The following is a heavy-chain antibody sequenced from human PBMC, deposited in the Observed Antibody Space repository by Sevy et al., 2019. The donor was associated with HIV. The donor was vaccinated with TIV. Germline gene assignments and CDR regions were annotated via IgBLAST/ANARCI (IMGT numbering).Heavy chain of an antibody. Sequence: ASVKVSCKASGYTFTGYYMHWVRQAPGQGLEWMGRINPNSGGTNYAQKFQGRVTMTRDTSISPANMELSRLRSDDTAVYYGAIIGHDKQWLVRGNWFDPWGQGTLVTVSS. J-gene: IGHJ5*02. D-gene: IGHD6-19*01. V-gene: IGHV1-2*06. CDR3: AIIGHDKQWLVRGNWFDP. CDR1: GYTFTGYY. CDR2: INPNSGGT.